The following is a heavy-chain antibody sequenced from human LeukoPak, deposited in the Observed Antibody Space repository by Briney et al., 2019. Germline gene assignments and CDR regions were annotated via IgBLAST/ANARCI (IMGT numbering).Heavy chain of an antibody. CDR3: AREKVRPYGDQRRIFDY. CDR2: INHSGST. CDR1: GGSFSGYC. J-gene: IGHJ4*02. Sequence: SETLSLTCAVYGGSFSGYCWSWIRQPPGKGLEWIGEINHSGSTNYNPSLKSRVTISVDTSKNQFSLKLSSVTAADTAVYYCAREKVRPYGDQRRIFDYWGQGTLVTVSS. D-gene: IGHD4-17*01. V-gene: IGHV4-34*01.